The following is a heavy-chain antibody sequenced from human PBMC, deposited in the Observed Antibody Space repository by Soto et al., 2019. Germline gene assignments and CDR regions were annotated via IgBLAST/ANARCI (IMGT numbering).Heavy chain of an antibody. V-gene: IGHV1-2*04. CDR2: INPNGGGT. CDR3: ARATYSSSFSDY. Sequence: ASVKVSCKASGYTFSSYGISWVRQAPGQGLEWVAWINPNGGGTTYAQKFRDWVTVTRDTSIGTAYMELRSLRSDDTAVYYCARATYSSSFSDYWGQGTLVTVSS. J-gene: IGHJ4*02. D-gene: IGHD6-13*01. CDR1: GYTFSSYG.